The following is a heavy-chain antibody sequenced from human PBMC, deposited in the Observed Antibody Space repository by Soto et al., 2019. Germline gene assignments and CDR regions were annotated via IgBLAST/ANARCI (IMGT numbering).Heavy chain of an antibody. D-gene: IGHD3-10*01. CDR1: GFSLDTPGVA. V-gene: IGHV2-5*02. CDR3: AHMADLGSFYWYFDL. J-gene: IGHJ2*01. Sequence: QITLVESGPTLVKPTQTLTLTCTFSGFSLDTPGVAVGWIRQPPGKALEWLAHIYWDEDKRYRPSLETRLSITKDASKSQVVRRMTYMDPVDTGTYYCAHMADLGSFYWYFDLWGRGTLVTVSS. CDR2: IYWDEDK.